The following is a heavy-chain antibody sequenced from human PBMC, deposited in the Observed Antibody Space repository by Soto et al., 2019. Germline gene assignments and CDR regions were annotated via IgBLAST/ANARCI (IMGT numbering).Heavy chain of an antibody. V-gene: IGHV4-31*03. D-gene: IGHD1-20*01. CDR1: GGSISSGGYY. J-gene: IGHJ5*02. CDR3: ATRITGIPAGNWFDP. CDR2: IYYSGST. Sequence: QVQLQESGPGLVKPSQTLSLTCTVSGGSISSGGYYWSWIRQHPGKGLEWIGYIYYSGSTYYNPSLKSRVTIAVDTSKNQYSLKLSSVTAADTAVYYCATRITGIPAGNWFDPWGQGTLVTVSS.